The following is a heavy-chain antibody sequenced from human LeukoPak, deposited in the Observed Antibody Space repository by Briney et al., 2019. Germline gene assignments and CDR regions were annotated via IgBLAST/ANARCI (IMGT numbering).Heavy chain of an antibody. Sequence: ASVKVSCKASGYTFTSYDINWVRQATGQGLEWMGWKNPNSGNTGYAQKFQGRVTITRNTSISTAYMELSSLRSEATAVYYCARGRRTIFGVVIPKNYYMDVWGKGTTVTVSS. CDR1: GYTFTSYD. D-gene: IGHD3-3*01. J-gene: IGHJ6*03. CDR3: ARGRRTIFGVVIPKNYYMDV. CDR2: KNPNSGNT. V-gene: IGHV1-8*03.